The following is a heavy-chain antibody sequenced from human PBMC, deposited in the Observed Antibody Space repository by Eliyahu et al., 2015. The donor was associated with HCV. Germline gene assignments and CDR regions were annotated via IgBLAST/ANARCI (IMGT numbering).Heavy chain of an antibody. Sequence: EVQLVESGGGLVQPGGSLRLSCAASGXXXXSNXXXWVRQAPGKGLGWVSVIYSGGSTYYADSVKGRFTISRDNSKNTLYLQMNSLRAEDTAVYYCAADYDYVWGSYRYTPSMDVWGQGTTVTVSS. J-gene: IGHJ6*02. V-gene: IGHV3-66*01. D-gene: IGHD3-16*02. CDR2: IYSGGST. CDR3: AADYDYVWGSYRYTPSMDV. CDR1: GXXXXSNX.